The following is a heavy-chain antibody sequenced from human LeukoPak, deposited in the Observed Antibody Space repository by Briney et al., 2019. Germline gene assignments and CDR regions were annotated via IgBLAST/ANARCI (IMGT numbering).Heavy chain of an antibody. CDR1: GFXFSSYA. J-gene: IGHJ4*02. CDR3: ARDGENIVVVVAATLNYYFDY. D-gene: IGHD2-15*01. Sequence: GRSLRLSCAASGFXFSSYAMHWVRQAPGKGLDWVAVISYDGSNKYYADSVKGRFTISRDNSKNTLYLQMNSLRDEDTAVYYCARDGENIVVVVAATLNYYFDYWGQGTLVTVSS. CDR2: ISYDGSNK. V-gene: IGHV3-30-3*01.